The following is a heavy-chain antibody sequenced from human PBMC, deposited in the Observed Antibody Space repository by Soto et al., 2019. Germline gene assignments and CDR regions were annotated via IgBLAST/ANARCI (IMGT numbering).Heavy chain of an antibody. CDR2: ISGSGANT. CDR3: AKQATHFYYYDMDV. CDR1: GFTFSMYG. V-gene: IGHV3-23*01. D-gene: IGHD5-12*01. Sequence: GGSLRLSCAASGFTFSMYGMSWVRQAPGKGLEWVSGISGSGANTYYAESVKGRFTVSRDSSKSTLYLQMSGLRGEDTAVYYCAKQATHFYYYDMDVWGQGTTVTVSS. J-gene: IGHJ6*02.